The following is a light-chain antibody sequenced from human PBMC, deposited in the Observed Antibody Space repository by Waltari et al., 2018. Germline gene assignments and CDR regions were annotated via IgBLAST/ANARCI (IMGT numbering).Light chain of an antibody. CDR2: LGS. V-gene: IGKV2-28*01. CDR1: QSLLLANGYNY. CDR3: MQALQTPFT. Sequence: DIVMPQSPLSLPVTPGEPASISCRSSQSLLLANGYNYLDWYLQKPGQSPQLLIYLGSNRASGVSDRFSGSGSGTDFTLKISRVEAEDVGVYYCMQALQTPFTFGPGTKVDIK. J-gene: IGKJ3*01.